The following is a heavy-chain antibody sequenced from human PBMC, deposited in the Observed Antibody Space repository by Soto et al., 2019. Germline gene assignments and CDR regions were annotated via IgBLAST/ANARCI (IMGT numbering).Heavy chain of an antibody. J-gene: IGHJ4*02. CDR2: NYHSGTT. CDR1: GVTISTYY. D-gene: IGHD5-12*01. V-gene: IGHV4-59*01. CDR3: VREAYIGYGHAIDH. Sequence: AETRSLTCSVSGVTISTYYWSWIRQPPGKGLEWIGYNYHSGTTNYNPSLKSRVTISVDTSKNQFSLRLTSVTAADTAIYYRVREAYIGYGHAIDHWGQGNLVTVSS.